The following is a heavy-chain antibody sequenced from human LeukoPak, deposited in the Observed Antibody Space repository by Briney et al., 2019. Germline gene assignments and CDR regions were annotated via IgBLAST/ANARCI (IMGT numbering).Heavy chain of an antibody. V-gene: IGHV3-21*04. D-gene: IGHD4-17*01. CDR2: ISSSSSYI. J-gene: IGHJ3*02. Sequence: PGGSLRLSCAASGFTFSSYSMNWVRQAPGKGLEWVSSISSSSSYIYYADSVKGRFTISRDNAKNSLYLQMNSLRADDTAVYYCARKTVTHPRADAFDIWGQGTMVTVSS. CDR1: GFTFSSYS. CDR3: ARKTVTHPRADAFDI.